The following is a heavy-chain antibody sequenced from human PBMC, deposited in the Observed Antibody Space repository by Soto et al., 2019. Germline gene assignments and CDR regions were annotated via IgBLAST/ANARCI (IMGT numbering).Heavy chain of an antibody. J-gene: IGHJ4*02. CDR1: GFTFSSYL. D-gene: IGHD3-16*01. CDR3: TRDIGGRWAY. Sequence: GGSLRLSCAASGFTFSSYLMHWVRQVPGKGLLWVSRIDEYGNTIDYADSVRGRFTISRDNARNTLYLEMNSLRAEDTALYYCTRDIGGRWAYWGPGTLVTVSS. CDR2: IDEYGNTI. V-gene: IGHV3-74*01.